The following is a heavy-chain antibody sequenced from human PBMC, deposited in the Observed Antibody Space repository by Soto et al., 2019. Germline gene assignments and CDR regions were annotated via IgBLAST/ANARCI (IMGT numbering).Heavy chain of an antibody. CDR1: GFTFSSYG. Sequence: QVQLVESGGGVVQPGRSLRLSCAASGFTFSSYGMHWVRQAPGKGLEWVAVIWYDGSNKYYADSVKGRFTISRDNAKNTLYLQMNSLRAEDTAVYYCARGLHDLDYWGQGTLVTVSS. CDR3: ARGLHDLDY. D-gene: IGHD3-3*01. CDR2: IWYDGSNK. J-gene: IGHJ4*02. V-gene: IGHV3-33*01.